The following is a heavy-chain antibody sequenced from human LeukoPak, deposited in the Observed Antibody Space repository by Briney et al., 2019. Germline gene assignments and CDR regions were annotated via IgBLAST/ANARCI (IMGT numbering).Heavy chain of an antibody. V-gene: IGHV4-38-2*02. D-gene: IGHD2-21*01. CDR1: GYSISSGHY. J-gene: IGHJ4*02. CDR2: MYHSGST. CDR3: ARAFCVGECFVLHIFFDS. Sequence: SETLSLTCTVSGYSISSGHYWGWIRQPPGKGLEWIGSMYHSGSTYYNPPLKSRVTISEDTSKNHFSLNLRSMQASDTAVYYCARAFCVGECFVLHIFFDSWGQGTLVTVSS.